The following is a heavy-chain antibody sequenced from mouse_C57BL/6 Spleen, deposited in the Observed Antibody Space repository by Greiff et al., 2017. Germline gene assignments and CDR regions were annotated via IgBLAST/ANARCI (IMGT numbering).Heavy chain of an antibody. Sequence: VQLQQPGAELVKPGASVKVSCKASGYTFTSYWMYWVKQSPGQGLEWIGRIHPSDSDTNYNQKFKGKDTMTVDKSSSTAYMQLSSLTSEDSAFYYCALHYYGSSYGYFDVWGTGTTVTVSS. CDR3: ALHYYGSSYGYFDV. CDR1: GYTFTSYW. J-gene: IGHJ1*03. CDR2: IHPSDSDT. V-gene: IGHV1-74*01. D-gene: IGHD1-1*01.